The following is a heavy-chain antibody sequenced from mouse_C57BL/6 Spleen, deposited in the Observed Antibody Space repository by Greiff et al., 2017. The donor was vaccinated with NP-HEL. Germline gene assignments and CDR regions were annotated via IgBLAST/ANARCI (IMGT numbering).Heavy chain of an antibody. CDR3: ARSGLGEPWFAY. D-gene: IGHD4-1*01. CDR1: GYSITSGYY. V-gene: IGHV3-6*01. Sequence: EVQLQESGPGLVKPSQSLSLTCSVTGYSITSGYYWNWIRQFPGNKLEWMGYISYDGSNNYNPSLKNRISITRDTSKNQFFLKLNSVTTEDTATYYCARSGLGEPWFAYRGQGTLVTVSA. CDR2: ISYDGSN. J-gene: IGHJ3*01.